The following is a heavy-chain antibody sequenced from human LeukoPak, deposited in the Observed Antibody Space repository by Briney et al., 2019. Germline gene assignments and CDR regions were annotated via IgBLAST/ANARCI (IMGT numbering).Heavy chain of an antibody. CDR3: AKVGRAAHDAFDI. CDR2: ISGSGGST. J-gene: IGHJ3*02. D-gene: IGHD2-15*01. Sequence: GGSLRLSCAASGFTFSSYAMSWVRQAPGKGLEWVSAISGSGGSTYYADSVKGRFTISRDNSKNTLYLQMNSLRAVDTAVYYCAKVGRAAHDAFDIWGQGTMVTVSS. V-gene: IGHV3-23*01. CDR1: GFTFSSYA.